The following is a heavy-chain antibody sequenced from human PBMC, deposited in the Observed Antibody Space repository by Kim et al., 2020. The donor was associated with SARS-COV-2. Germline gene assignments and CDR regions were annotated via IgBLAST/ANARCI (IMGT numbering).Heavy chain of an antibody. J-gene: IGHJ6*02. Sequence: ASVKVSCKASGYTFTSYAMNWVRQAPGQGLEWMGWINTNTGNPTYAQGFTGRFVFSLDTSVSTAYLQISSLKAEDTAVYYCASGGTQGTRRWLPSSYYYYYCGMDVWGQGTTVTVSS. CDR3: ASGGTQGTRRWLPSSYYYYYCGMDV. CDR2: INTNTGNP. D-gene: IGHD5-12*01. CDR1: GYTFTSYA. V-gene: IGHV7-4-1*02.